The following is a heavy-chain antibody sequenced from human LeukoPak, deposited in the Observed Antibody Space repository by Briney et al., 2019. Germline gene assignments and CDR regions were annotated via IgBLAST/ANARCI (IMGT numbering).Heavy chain of an antibody. CDR3: ARGRGCSSMSCYPDY. CDR1: GFSFSAYS. D-gene: IGHD2-2*01. V-gene: IGHV3-21*01. J-gene: IGHJ4*02. Sequence: GGSLRLSCAASGFSFSAYSINWVRQAPGKGLEWVSSISPGSSYRHYADSVKGRFTISRDNAKSSLYLQMNSLGAEDTALYYCARGRGCSSMSCYPDYWGQGTLVTVSS. CDR2: ISPGSSYR.